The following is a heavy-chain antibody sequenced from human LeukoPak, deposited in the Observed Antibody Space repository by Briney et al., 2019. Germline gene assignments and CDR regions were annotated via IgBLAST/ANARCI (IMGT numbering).Heavy chain of an antibody. CDR3: ASRTDTAMVDY. D-gene: IGHD5-18*01. CDR2: IYSGGST. CDR1: GFTVSSNY. V-gene: IGHV3-53*01. J-gene: IGHJ4*02. Sequence: GGSLRLSCAASGFTVSSNYMSWVRQAPGKGLEWVSVIYSGGSTYYADSVKGRFTISRDNSKNTLYLQMNNLRAEDTAVYYCASRTDTAMVDYWGQGTLVTVSS.